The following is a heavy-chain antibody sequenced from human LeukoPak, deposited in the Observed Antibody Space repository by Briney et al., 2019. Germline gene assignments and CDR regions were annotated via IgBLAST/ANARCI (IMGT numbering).Heavy chain of an antibody. D-gene: IGHD5-24*01. CDR3: ARLGRWLQLGYFQH. CDR2: ISGSGGTT. Sequence: GGSLRLSCAASGFTFSSYVMSWVRQAPGKGLDWVSVISGSGGTTYYADSVKGRFTISRDNSKNTLYLQMNSLRAEDTAVYYCARLGRWLQLGYFQHWGQGTLVTVSS. J-gene: IGHJ1*01. CDR1: GFTFSSYV. V-gene: IGHV3-23*01.